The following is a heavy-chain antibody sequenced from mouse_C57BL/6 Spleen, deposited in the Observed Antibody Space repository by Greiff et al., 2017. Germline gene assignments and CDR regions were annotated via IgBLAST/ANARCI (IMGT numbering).Heavy chain of an antibody. D-gene: IGHD1-1*01. J-gene: IGHJ1*03. V-gene: IGHV1-80*01. CDR2: IYPGDGDT. Sequence: VQLQQSGAELVKPGASVKISCKASGYAFSSYWMNWVKQRPGKGLEWIGQIYPGDGDTNYNGKFKGKATLTADKSSSTAYMQLSSLTSEDSAVYFCARDPYGSGNFDVWGTGTTVTVSS. CDR3: ARDPYGSGNFDV. CDR1: GYAFSSYW.